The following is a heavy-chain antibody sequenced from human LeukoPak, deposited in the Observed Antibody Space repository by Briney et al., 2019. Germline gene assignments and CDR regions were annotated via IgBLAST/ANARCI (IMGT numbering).Heavy chain of an antibody. Sequence: PSETLSVTCSVSGGSVGSSSYYWGWIRQSPGEGLEWIGSGYYSGSTYYKPSLKSRLTISVDTSKNQFSMKLRSVTAADTAVYFCVRQPDFYESAVYEGYYMDSWDQGIAVTVSS. CDR2: GYYSGST. V-gene: IGHV4-39*01. CDR3: VRQPDFYESAVYEGYYMDS. CDR1: GGSVGSSSYY. D-gene: IGHD3-3*01. J-gene: IGHJ4*02.